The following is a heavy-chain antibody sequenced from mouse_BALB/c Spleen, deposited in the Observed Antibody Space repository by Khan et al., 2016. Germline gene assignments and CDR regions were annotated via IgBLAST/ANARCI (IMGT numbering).Heavy chain of an antibody. CDR3: ARGGYLDY. CDR2: ISYSGST. CDR1: GYSITSDYA. J-gene: IGHJ2*01. Sequence: EVKLEESGPGLVKPSQSLSLTCTVPGYSITSDYAWNWIRQFPGNKLEWMGYISYSGSTSYNPSLKSRISITRDTSKNQFFLQLNSVTTEDTATYYCARGGYLDYWGQGTTLTVAS. V-gene: IGHV3-2*02.